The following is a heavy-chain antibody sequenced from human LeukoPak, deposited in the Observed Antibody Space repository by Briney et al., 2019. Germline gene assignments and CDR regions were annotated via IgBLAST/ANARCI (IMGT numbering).Heavy chain of an antibody. CDR2: ISGSGGST. CDR1: GFTFSSYA. Sequence: PGGSLRLSCAASGFTFSSYAMSWVRQAPGKGLEWVSAISGSGGSTYYADSVKGRFTISRDNSKNTLYLQMNSLGAEDTAVYYCAKYVVLMVYAVGFDYWGQGTLVTVSS. J-gene: IGHJ4*02. CDR3: AKYVVLMVYAVGFDY. D-gene: IGHD2-8*01. V-gene: IGHV3-23*01.